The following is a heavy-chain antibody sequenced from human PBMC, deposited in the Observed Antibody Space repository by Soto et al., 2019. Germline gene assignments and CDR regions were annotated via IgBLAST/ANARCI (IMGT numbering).Heavy chain of an antibody. CDR3: ALSPWTGTKAYFDY. J-gene: IGHJ4*02. Sequence: QITLEESGPPRVKPTQSLALTCTFSGFSLSTSGVGVGWVRQPPGKALEWLALIYWDDDKRYSPSLQSRLTLTKDTSKNQVALIMINMDPSDTATSYCALSPWTGTKAYFDYWGQGTLVTVSS. V-gene: IGHV2-5*02. CDR1: GFSLSTSGVG. D-gene: IGHD1-1*01. CDR2: IYWDDDK.